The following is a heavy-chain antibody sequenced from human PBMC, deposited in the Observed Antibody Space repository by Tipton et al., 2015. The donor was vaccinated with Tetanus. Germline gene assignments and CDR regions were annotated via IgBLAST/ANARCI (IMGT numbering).Heavy chain of an antibody. V-gene: IGHV4-31*03. D-gene: IGHD1/OR15-1a*01. J-gene: IGHJ3*02. CDR3: ARIGWPENNKPGFDI. CDR1: GGSIRSGGFY. CDR2: IYYTGNT. Sequence: TLSLTCTVSGGSIRSGGFYWSWIRQHPVKGLEWIGYIYYTGNTYYNPSLKSRVTISVDTSKNQFSLKLSSVTAADTAVYYCARIGWPENNKPGFDIWGQGTMVTVSS.